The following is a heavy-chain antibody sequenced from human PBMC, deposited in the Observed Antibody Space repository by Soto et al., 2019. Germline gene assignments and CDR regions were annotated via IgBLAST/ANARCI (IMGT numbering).Heavy chain of an antibody. Sequence: GGSLRLSCAASGFTFSSYGMHWVRQAPGKGLECVAVISYDGSNKYYAGSVKGRFTISRDNSKNMVYLQMNSLRAEDTAVYYCAKGSIVGTTKDWFDPWGQGTLVTVSS. V-gene: IGHV3-30*18. CDR2: ISYDGSNK. CDR3: AKGSIVGTTKDWFDP. J-gene: IGHJ5*02. CDR1: GFTFSSYG. D-gene: IGHD1-26*01.